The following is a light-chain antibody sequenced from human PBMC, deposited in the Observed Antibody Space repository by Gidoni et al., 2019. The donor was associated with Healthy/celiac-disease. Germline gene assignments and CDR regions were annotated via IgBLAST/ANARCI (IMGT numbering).Light chain of an antibody. V-gene: IGKV3-11*01. CDR1: QSVSSY. Sequence: EIVLTQSPATLSLSPGERATLSCRAGQSVSSYLAWYQQKPGQAPRLLIHDASNRATGIPARFSGSGSGTDFTLTISSLEPEDFAVYYCQQRSNWPMCSFGQGTKLEIK. CDR2: DAS. CDR3: QQRSNWPMCS. J-gene: IGKJ2*04.